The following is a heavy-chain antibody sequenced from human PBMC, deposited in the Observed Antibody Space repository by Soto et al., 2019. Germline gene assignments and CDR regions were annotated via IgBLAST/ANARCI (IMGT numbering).Heavy chain of an antibody. D-gene: IGHD2-15*01. CDR2: ISAYNGNT. Sequence: QVQLVQSGGEVKKPGASVKVSCKASGYTFTSYGISWVRQAPGQGLEWMGRISAYNGNTNYAQKLQGRVTMTTDTSTGTAYRELRSLRSDDTAVYYCASVVGALGHWFDPWGQGTLVTVSS. V-gene: IGHV1-18*01. J-gene: IGHJ5*02. CDR1: GYTFTSYG. CDR3: ASVVGALGHWFDP.